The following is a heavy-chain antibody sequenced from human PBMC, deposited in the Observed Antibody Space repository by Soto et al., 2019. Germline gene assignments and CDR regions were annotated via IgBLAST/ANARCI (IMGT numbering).Heavy chain of an antibody. CDR2: ISYDGSNK. Sequence: RGSLRLSCAASGFSFSSYGMHWVRQAPGKGLEWVAVISYDGSNKYYADSVKGRFTISRDNSKNTLYLQINSLRAEDTAVYYCVKVDGYTCAFDYWCQGPLVTLSS. CDR1: GFSFSSYG. D-gene: IGHD5-12*01. CDR3: VKVDGYTCAFDY. V-gene: IGHV3-30*18. J-gene: IGHJ4*02.